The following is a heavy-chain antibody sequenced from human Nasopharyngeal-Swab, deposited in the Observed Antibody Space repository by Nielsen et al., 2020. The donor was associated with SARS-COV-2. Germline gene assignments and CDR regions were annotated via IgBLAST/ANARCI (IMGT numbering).Heavy chain of an antibody. Sequence: SETLSLTCTVSGGSISSSSYYWGWIRQPPGKGLEWIGEINHSGSTNYNPSLKSRVTISVDTSKNQFSLKLSSVTAADTAVYYCARGRVRRVKFDYWGQGTLVTVSS. CDR3: ARGRVRRVKFDY. CDR1: GGSISSSSYY. J-gene: IGHJ4*02. V-gene: IGHV4-39*07. D-gene: IGHD3-10*01. CDR2: INHSGST.